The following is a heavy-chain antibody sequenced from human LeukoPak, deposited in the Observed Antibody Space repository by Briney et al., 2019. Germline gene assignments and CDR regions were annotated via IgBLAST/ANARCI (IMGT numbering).Heavy chain of an antibody. CDR3: AKARGDDYSDYEWFFDY. J-gene: IGHJ4*02. Sequence: PGGSLRLSCAASGFTFSTYVMSWVRQAPGKGLEWVSAISGSGTSTYYAHSVKGRFTISRDNSKNTLYLQMNSLRAEDTAIYFCAKARGDDYSDYEWFFDYWGRGALVTVSS. CDR2: ISGSGTST. D-gene: IGHD5-12*01. V-gene: IGHV3-23*01. CDR1: GFTFSTYV.